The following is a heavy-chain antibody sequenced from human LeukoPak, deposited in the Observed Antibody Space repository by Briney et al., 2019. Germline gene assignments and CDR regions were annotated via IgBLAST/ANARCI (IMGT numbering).Heavy chain of an antibody. V-gene: IGHV3-53*01. CDR1: GFTVSSNY. Sequence: GGSLRLSCAASGFTVSSNYMSWVRQAPGKGLEWVSVIYSGGSTYYADSVKGRFTTSRDNSKNTLYLQTNSLRAEDTAVYYCAKPLIAAAGTKYWGQGTLVTVSS. CDR2: IYSGGST. J-gene: IGHJ4*02. CDR3: AKPLIAAAGTKY. D-gene: IGHD6-13*01.